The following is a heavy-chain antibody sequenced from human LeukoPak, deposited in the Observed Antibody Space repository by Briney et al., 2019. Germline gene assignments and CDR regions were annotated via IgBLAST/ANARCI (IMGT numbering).Heavy chain of an antibody. D-gene: IGHD3-22*01. J-gene: IGHJ3*02. CDR2: INWNGGST. CDR3: ARGSGDSSGYYSDAFDI. CDR1: GFTFDDYG. V-gene: IGHV3-20*04. Sequence: GGSLRLSCAASGFTFDDYGMSWVRQAPGKGLEWVSGINWNGGSTGYADSVKGRFTISRDNAKNSLYLQMNSLRAEDTALYYCARGSGDSSGYYSDAFDIWGQGTMVTVSS.